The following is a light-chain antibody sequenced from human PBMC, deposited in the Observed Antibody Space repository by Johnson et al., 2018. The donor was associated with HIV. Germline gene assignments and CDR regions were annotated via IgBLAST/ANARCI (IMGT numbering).Light chain of an antibody. CDR2: DNT. Sequence: QAVLTQPPSMSAAPGQRVTISCSGSSSNIGNNYVSWYQQVPGTAPKLLIYDNTKRPSGIPDRFSGSKSGTSATLGITGLQTGDEADYYCGTWDSYLTAGVFGSGTKVTVL. V-gene: IGLV1-51*01. CDR3: GTWDSYLTAGV. CDR1: SSNIGNNY. J-gene: IGLJ1*01.